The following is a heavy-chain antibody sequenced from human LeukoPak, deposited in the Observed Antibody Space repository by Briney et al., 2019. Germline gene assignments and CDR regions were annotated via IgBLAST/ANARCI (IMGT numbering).Heavy chain of an antibody. V-gene: IGHV4-38-2*02. CDR2: IYHSGST. J-gene: IGHJ4*02. Sequence: SETLSLTCTVSGYSISSGYYWGWIRQPPGKGLEWIGSIYHSGSTDYNPSLKSRVTISVDTSKNQISLRLTSVTATDTAMYYCARQTGSGLFTLPGGQGTLVTVSS. CDR3: ARQTGSGLFTLP. D-gene: IGHD3/OR15-3a*01. CDR1: GYSISSGYY.